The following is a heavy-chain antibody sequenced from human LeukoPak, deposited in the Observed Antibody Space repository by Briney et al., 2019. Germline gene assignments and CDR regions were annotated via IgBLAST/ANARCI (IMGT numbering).Heavy chain of an antibody. CDR3: TRVFDP. CDR1: GGSISSSSYY. CDR2: IYYSGST. V-gene: IGHV4-39*01. J-gene: IGHJ5*02. Sequence: KSSETLSLTCTVSGGSISSSSYYWGWIRQPPGKGLEWTGSIYYSGSTYYNPSLKSRVTISVDTSKNQFSLKLSSVTAADTAVYYCTRVFDPWGQGTLVTVSS.